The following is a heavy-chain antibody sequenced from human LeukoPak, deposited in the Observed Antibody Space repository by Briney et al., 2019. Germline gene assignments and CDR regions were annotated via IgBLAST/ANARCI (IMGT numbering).Heavy chain of an antibody. J-gene: IGHJ6*02. CDR1: GGSFSGYY. D-gene: IGHD3-22*01. Sequence: SETLSLTCAVYGGSFSGYYWSWIRQPPGKGLEWIGEINHSGSTTYNPSLTRRVTISVDTSKTQFSLKLSSVTAAHTAVYYCARLYPGYYDSSGYYAYYYYYGMDVWGQGTTVTVSS. V-gene: IGHV4-34*01. CDR3: ARLYPGYYDSSGYYAYYYYYGMDV. CDR2: INHSGST.